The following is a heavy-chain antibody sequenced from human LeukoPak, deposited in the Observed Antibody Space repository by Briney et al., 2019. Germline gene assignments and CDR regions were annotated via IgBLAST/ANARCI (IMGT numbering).Heavy chain of an antibody. CDR3: ASILDSSGYYSPWEVDY. D-gene: IGHD3-22*01. Sequence: CKASGYTFTGYYMHWVRQAPGQGLEWMGRINPNSGGTNYAQKFQGRVTMTRHTSISTAYMELSRLRSDDTAVYYCASILDSSGYYSPWEVDYWGQGTLVTVSS. CDR2: INPNSGGT. CDR1: GYTFTGYY. J-gene: IGHJ4*02. V-gene: IGHV1-2*06.